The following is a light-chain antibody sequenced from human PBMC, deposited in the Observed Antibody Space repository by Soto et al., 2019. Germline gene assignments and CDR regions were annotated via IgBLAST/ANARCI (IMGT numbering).Light chain of an antibody. Sequence: EVLLTQSPGTLSVSRGERATLSCRASESVRTSLAWYQQKPGRSPSLLIYGASTRATGLPARFSGSGSGTEFTLTISSLQSEDFAVYYCQQYADWPRTFGQGTKVDI. CDR2: GAS. J-gene: IGKJ1*01. CDR3: QQYADWPRT. V-gene: IGKV3-15*01. CDR1: ESVRTS.